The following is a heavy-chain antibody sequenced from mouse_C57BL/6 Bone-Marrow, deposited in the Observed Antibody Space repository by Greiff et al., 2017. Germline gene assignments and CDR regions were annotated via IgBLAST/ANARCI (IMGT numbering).Heavy chain of an antibody. CDR2: ISSGSSTI. V-gene: IGHV5-17*01. J-gene: IGHJ3*01. CDR1: GFTFSDYG. Sequence: EVQVVESGGGLVKPGGSLKLSCAASGFTFSDYGMHWVRQAPEKGLEWVAYISSGSSTIYYAETVKGRFTISRDNAKNTLFLQMTSLRSEDTAMYYCANDKDWFAYWGQGTLVTVSA. CDR3: ANDKDWFAY. D-gene: IGHD2-3*01.